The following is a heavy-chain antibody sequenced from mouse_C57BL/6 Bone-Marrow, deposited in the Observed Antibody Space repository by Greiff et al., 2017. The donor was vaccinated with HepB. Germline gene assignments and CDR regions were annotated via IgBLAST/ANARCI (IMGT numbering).Heavy chain of an antibody. CDR2: IDPETGGT. J-gene: IGHJ3*01. CDR1: GYTFTDYE. D-gene: IGHD2-3*01. CDR3: TRSDDGYYRYVFAY. V-gene: IGHV1-15*01. Sequence: VQRVESGAELVRPGASVTLSCKASGYTFTDYEMHWVQQTPVHGLEWIGAIDPETGGTAYNQKFEGKAILTADKSSSTDYMELRSLTSDDSAVYYCTRSDDGYYRYVFAYWGQGTLVTVSA.